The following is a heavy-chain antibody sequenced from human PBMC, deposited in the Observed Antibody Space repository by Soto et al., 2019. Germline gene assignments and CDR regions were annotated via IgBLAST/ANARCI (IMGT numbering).Heavy chain of an antibody. Sequence: PSETLSLTCAFYCGSFIGYYWSWIRQPPGKGLEWIGEINHSGSTNYNPSLKSRVTISVDTPKNQFSLKLSSVTAADTAVYYCAREFYYASSGHPYYYYGMDVWGQGTTVTVSS. J-gene: IGHJ6*02. V-gene: IGHV4-34*01. D-gene: IGHD3-22*01. CDR1: CGSFIGYY. CDR3: AREFYYASSGHPYYYYGMDV. CDR2: INHSGST.